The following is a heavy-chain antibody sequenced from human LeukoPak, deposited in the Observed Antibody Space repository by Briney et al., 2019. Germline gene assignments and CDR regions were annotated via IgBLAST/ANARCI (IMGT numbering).Heavy chain of an antibody. CDR2: IYTSGST. D-gene: IGHD2-2*01. Sequence: SETLSLTCTVSGGSISSGSYYWSWIRQPAGKGLEWIGRIYTSGSTNYNPSLKSRVTISVDTSKNQFSLKLSSVTAVDTAVYYCAREGVGGYCSSTSCYSREIDPWGQGTLVTVSS. CDR1: GGSISSGSYY. CDR3: AREGVGGYCSSTSCYSREIDP. V-gene: IGHV4-61*02. J-gene: IGHJ5*02.